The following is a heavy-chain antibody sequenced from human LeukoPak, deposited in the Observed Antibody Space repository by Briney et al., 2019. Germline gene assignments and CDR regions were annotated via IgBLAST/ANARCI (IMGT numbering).Heavy chain of an antibody. CDR2: IDPSGSYT. V-gene: IGHV5-10-1*01. CDR1: GYSFTSYW. D-gene: IGHD2-15*01. Sequence: GESLRISCTGSGYSFTSYWISWGRQMPGGVLEWRGRIDPSGSYTNYSPSFQGQVTISADRSISTAYRQWSSLKASHTAMYYCARRDCSGGSCYFSGGEGPLVTVPS. CDR3: ARRDCSGGSCYFS. J-gene: IGHJ4*02.